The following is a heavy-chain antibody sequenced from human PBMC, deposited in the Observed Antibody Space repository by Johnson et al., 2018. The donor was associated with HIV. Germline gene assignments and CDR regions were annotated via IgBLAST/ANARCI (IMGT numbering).Heavy chain of an antibody. J-gene: IGHJ3*02. CDR3: AKDRAIAVDDGLDI. D-gene: IGHD6-19*01. Sequence: VQLVESGGGLVQPGRSLRLSCAASGFTFDDYAMYWVRQAPGKGPEWVSGITWNSGRIGYADSVKGRFTISRDNAKNSLYLQMDSLRVEDTALYYCAKDRAIAVDDGLDIWGQGTLVTVSS. CDR2: ITWNSGRI. V-gene: IGHV3-9*01. CDR1: GFTFDDYA.